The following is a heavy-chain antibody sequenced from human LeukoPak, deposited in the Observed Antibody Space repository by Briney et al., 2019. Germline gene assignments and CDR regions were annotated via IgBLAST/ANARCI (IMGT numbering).Heavy chain of an antibody. D-gene: IGHD1-26*01. V-gene: IGHV3-21*01. CDR1: GFTFSSYS. CDR2: ISSSSSYI. J-gene: IGHJ4*02. Sequence: GGSLRLSCAASGFTFSSYSMNWVRQAPGKGLEWVSSISSSSSYIYYADSVKGRFTISRDNAKNSLYLQMNSLRAEDTAVYYCAREDDLGWELLTLDYWGQGTLVTVSS. CDR3: AREDDLGWELLTLDY.